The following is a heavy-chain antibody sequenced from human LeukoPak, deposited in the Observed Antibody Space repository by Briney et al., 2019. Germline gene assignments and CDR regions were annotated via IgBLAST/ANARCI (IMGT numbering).Heavy chain of an antibody. CDR3: ARDSSYGDYHFDY. V-gene: IGHV4-59*01. J-gene: IGHJ4*02. Sequence: SETLSLTCAAYGGSFSGYYWSWIRQPPGKGLEWIGYIYYSGSTNYNPSLKSRVTISVDTSKNQFSLKLSSVTAADTAVYYCARDSSYGDYHFDYWGQGTLVTVSS. CDR2: IYYSGST. D-gene: IGHD4-17*01. CDR1: GGSFSGYY.